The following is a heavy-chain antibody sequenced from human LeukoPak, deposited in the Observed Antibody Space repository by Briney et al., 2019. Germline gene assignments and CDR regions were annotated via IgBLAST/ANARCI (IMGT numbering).Heavy chain of an antibody. CDR2: IYPGDSDT. V-gene: IGHV5-51*01. J-gene: IGHJ4*02. D-gene: IGHD2-2*01. CDR3: ARRGCSSTSCYFFDY. Sequence: ESLKISCKGSGNSFPSYWIGWVRKVPGKGLEWMGMIYPGDSDTRYSPSFQGQIPISADKSISTAYLQWSSMKASDTAMYYCARRGCSSTSCYFFDYWGQGTLVTVSS. CDR1: GNSFPSYW.